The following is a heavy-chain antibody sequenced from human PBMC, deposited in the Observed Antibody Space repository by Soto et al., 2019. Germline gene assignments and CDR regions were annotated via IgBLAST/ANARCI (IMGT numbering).Heavy chain of an antibody. CDR2: TSGSGGST. CDR3: AKEVNSSGWYGSWYYYYGMDV. J-gene: IGHJ6*02. Sequence: PGGSLRLSCAASGFTFSSYAMSWVRQAPGKGLEWVSATSGSGGSTYYADSVKGRFTISRDNSKNTLYLQMNSLRAEGTAVYYCAKEVNSSGWYGSWYYYYGMDVWGQGTTVTVSS. D-gene: IGHD6-19*01. CDR1: GFTFSSYA. V-gene: IGHV3-23*01.